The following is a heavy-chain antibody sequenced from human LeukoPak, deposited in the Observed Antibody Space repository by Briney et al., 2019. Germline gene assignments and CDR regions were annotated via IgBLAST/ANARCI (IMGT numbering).Heavy chain of an antibody. CDR2: IWYDGSNK. J-gene: IGHJ3*01. D-gene: IGHD2-15*01. Sequence: GGSLRLSCAASGIIFSDFGMHWVRQAPGKGLASMAIIWYDGSNKYYADSVKGRFTISRDNSQNTMYLQMYSLRAEDSAVYYCAKATCSGASCFSNSRDAFDVWGQGTMVTVSS. CDR3: AKATCSGASCFSNSRDAFDV. CDR1: GIIFSDFG. V-gene: IGHV3-33*06.